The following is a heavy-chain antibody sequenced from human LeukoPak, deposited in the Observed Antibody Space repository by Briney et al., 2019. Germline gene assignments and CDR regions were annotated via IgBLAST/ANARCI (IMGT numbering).Heavy chain of an antibody. CDR3: ARENEYSSSPTIRQFDY. D-gene: IGHD6-6*01. CDR2: IIPIFGTA. V-gene: IGHV1-69*01. CDR1: GGTFSSYA. Sequence: GSSVKVSCKASGGTFSSYAISWVRQAPGQGLEWMGGIIPIFGTANYAQKFQGRVTITADESTSTAYMELSSLRSEDTAVYYCARENEYSSSPTIRQFDYWGQGTLVTVSS. J-gene: IGHJ4*02.